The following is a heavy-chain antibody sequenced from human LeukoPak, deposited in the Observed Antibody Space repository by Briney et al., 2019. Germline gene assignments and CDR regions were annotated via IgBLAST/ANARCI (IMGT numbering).Heavy chain of an antibody. CDR2: IYYSGST. D-gene: IGHD3-22*01. CDR3: ARAINAKDAMIRPHFDY. CDR1: GGSINSYY. Sequence: PSETLSLTCTVSGGSINSYYWGWIRQPPGKGLEWVGSIYYSGSTYYNPSLKSRVTISVDTSKNQFSLKLSSVTAADTAVYYCARAINAKDAMIRPHFDYWGQGTLVTVSS. V-gene: IGHV4-39*07. J-gene: IGHJ4*02.